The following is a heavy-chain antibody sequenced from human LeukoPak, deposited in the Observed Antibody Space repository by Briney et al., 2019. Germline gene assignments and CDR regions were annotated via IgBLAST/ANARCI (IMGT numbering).Heavy chain of an antibody. CDR2: INPNSGNT. CDR1: GYTFTGYY. D-gene: IGHD5-24*01. Sequence: ASVKVSCKASGYTFTGYYMHWVRQAPGQGLEWMGWINPNSGNTGYAQKFQGRVTMTRNTSISTAYMELSSLRSEDTAVYYCARGQRWLQPDAFDIWGQGTMVTVSS. J-gene: IGHJ3*02. CDR3: ARGQRWLQPDAFDI. V-gene: IGHV1-8*02.